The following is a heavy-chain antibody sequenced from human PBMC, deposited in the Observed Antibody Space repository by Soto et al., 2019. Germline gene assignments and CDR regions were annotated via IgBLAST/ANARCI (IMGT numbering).Heavy chain of an antibody. CDR1: GGTTRRSSYY. D-gene: IGHD3-3*01. CDR2: IYYSGST. Sequence: PEKLSLPYTVSGGTTRRSSYYWGWIRQHPEKGLEWIGSIYYSGSTYYNPSLKSRVTISVDTSKNQFSLKLSSVTAADTAVYYCACLYYDFWSGYYSYDGMTALGQG. J-gene: IGHJ5*01. CDR3: ACLYYDFWSGYYSYDGMTA. V-gene: IGHV4-39*01.